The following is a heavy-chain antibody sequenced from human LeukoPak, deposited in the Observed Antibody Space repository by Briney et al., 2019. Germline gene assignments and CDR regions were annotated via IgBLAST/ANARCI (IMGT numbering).Heavy chain of an antibody. Sequence: GGSLRLSRAASGFSFSNYAMTWVRQAPRKGREWVSAISGSTNSTYYADSVKGRFTISRDNSKNTLYLQMNSLRAEDTAVYYCAKILWSPRGDIWGEGTVVSVSS. CDR3: AKILWSPRGDI. V-gene: IGHV3-23*01. CDR2: ISGSTNST. CDR1: GFSFSNYA. D-gene: IGHD3-10*01. J-gene: IGHJ3*02.